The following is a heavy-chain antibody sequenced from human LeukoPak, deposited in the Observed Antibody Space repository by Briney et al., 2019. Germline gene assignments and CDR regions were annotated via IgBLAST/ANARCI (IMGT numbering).Heavy chain of an antibody. J-gene: IGHJ5*02. Sequence: SETLSLTCTVSGGSIGSSDSFWGWIRQPPGKGLEGIGRSYYSGTTYYNPSLKSRLTISVATSKTQFPLKLSSVTAADTALYYCPRESNYYGSGTGWFDTWGQGTLVTVSS. V-gene: IGHV4-39*06. CDR1: GGSIGSSDSF. D-gene: IGHD3-10*01. CDR2: SYYSGTT. CDR3: PRESNYYGSGTGWFDT.